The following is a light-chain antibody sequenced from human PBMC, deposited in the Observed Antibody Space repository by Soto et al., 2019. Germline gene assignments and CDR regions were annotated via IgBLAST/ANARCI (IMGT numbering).Light chain of an antibody. V-gene: IGLV1-40*01. J-gene: IGLJ3*02. Sequence: QSVLTKPPSVSVAPGQRVTISCTGSSSNIGAGYDVHWYQQLPGTAPKLLIYGNINRPSGIPDRFSGSKSGTSASLAITGLQAEDEAYYYCQSYDSSLSGWVFGGGTKLTVL. CDR2: GNI. CDR1: SSNIGAGYD. CDR3: QSYDSSLSGWV.